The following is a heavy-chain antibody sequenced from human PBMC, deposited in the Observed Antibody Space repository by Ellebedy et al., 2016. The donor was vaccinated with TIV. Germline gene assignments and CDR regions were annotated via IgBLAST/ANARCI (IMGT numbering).Heavy chain of an antibody. V-gene: IGHV3-23*01. CDR1: GFTFSSNA. J-gene: IGHJ4*02. Sequence: GESLKISCVASGFTFSSNAMSWVRQAPGKGLEWVSSLSASGGSTYYADSVKGRFTTSRDNSKNTLYLQMNSLRVEDTAVYYCARFASTVTTVDYWGQGTLVTVSS. CDR2: LSASGGST. D-gene: IGHD4-17*01. CDR3: ARFASTVTTVDY.